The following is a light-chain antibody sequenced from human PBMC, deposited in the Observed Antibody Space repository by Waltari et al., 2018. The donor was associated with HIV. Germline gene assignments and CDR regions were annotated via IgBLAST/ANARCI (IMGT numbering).Light chain of an antibody. CDR3: QHYGSSPYT. Sequence: ELVLTQSPGTLSLSPGEIATLSCRASQNISSTYLAWYQHKPGQAPRHLIYGASSRATGSPDRFSGSGSGTDFTLTISRLEPEDFAVYYCQHYGSSPYTFGQGTKLEIK. V-gene: IGKV3-20*01. CDR1: QNISSTY. CDR2: GAS. J-gene: IGKJ2*01.